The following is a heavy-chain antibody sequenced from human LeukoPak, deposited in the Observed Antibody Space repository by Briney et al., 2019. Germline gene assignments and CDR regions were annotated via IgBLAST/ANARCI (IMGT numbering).Heavy chain of an antibody. D-gene: IGHD2-2*02. Sequence: GGSLRLSCAASGFTFSSYWMSWVRQAPGKGLEWVANIKQDGSEKYYVDSVKGRFTISRDNAKNSLYLQMNSLRAEDTAEYFCARESEDTLLAFDIWGQGTMVTVSS. J-gene: IGHJ3*02. V-gene: IGHV3-7*01. CDR1: GFTFSSYW. CDR2: IKQDGSEK. CDR3: ARESEDTLLAFDI.